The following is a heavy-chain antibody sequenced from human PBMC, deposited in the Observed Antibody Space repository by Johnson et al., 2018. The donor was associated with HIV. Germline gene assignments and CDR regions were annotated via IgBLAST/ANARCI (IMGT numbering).Heavy chain of an antibody. J-gene: IGHJ3*02. CDR1: GFTFSSYA. V-gene: IGHV3-23*04. CDR2: ISGSGGST. CDR3: ARVGVSGYDLAAFDI. D-gene: IGHD5-12*01. Sequence: VQLVESGGGLVKPGGSLRLSCAASGFTFSSYAMSWVRQAPGKGLEWVSAISGSGGSTYYADSVKGRFTISRDNSKNTLYLQMSSLRPEDTAVYFCARVGVSGYDLAAFDIWGQGTMVTVSA.